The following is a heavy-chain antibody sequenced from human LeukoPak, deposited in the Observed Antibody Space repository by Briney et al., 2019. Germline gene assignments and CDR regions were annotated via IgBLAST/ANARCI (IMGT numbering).Heavy chain of an antibody. CDR3: ARVHNTVH. Sequence: GGSLRLSCAASGFSLSDYYVNWLRQVPGKGLEWGSYIKSGSTIIFYADSVKGRFSVSRDNANNSVHLQMTNLRDDDTAVYYCARVHNTVHWGQGVQVTVSS. J-gene: IGHJ4*02. CDR1: GFSLSDYY. V-gene: IGHV3-11*04. CDR2: IKSGSTII. D-gene: IGHD4-11*01.